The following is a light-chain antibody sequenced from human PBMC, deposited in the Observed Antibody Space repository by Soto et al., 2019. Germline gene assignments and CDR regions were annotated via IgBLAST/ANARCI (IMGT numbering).Light chain of an antibody. CDR2: SND. CDR1: SSNIGRNT. Sequence: QSVLTQPPSASGTPGQRVTISCSGSSSNIGRNTVNWYQQLPGTAPKLLIHSNDRRPSGVPDRFSGSKSGPSASLAISGLQSEDEADYYCAAWDDSLNGPVFGGGTKLTVL. J-gene: IGLJ2*01. V-gene: IGLV1-44*01. CDR3: AAWDDSLNGPV.